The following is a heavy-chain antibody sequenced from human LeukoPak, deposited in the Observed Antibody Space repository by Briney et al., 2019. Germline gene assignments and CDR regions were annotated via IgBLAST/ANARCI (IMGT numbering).Heavy chain of an antibody. J-gene: IGHJ6*03. Sequence: PSETLSLTCTVSGGSISSHYWSWMRQPPGKGLEWIGYIYYSGSTNYNPSLKSRVTISVDTSKNQFSLKLSSVTAADTAVYYCARRQRDCSTPSCRPTYYMDVWGKGTAVTVSS. CDR3: ARRQRDCSTPSCRPTYYMDV. CDR1: GGSISSHY. V-gene: IGHV4-59*11. D-gene: IGHD2-2*01. CDR2: IYYSGST.